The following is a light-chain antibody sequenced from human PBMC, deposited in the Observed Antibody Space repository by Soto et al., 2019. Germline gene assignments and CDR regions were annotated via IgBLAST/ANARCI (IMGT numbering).Light chain of an antibody. Sequence: QSVLTQPPSASGSAGQSVTISCTGTSSDVGGYIFVSWYQQHPGKAPKLMIYDVNKRPSGVPDRFSGSKSDNTASLTVSGLQAEDEADYYCVSYAGGTYVFGTGTKVTVL. J-gene: IGLJ1*01. CDR1: SSDVGGYIF. CDR2: DVN. V-gene: IGLV2-8*01. CDR3: VSYAGGTYV.